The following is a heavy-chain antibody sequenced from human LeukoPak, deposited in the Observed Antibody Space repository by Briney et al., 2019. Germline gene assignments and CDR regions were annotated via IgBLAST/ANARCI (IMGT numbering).Heavy chain of an antibody. CDR1: GFTFSSYS. Sequence: PGGSLRLSCAASGFTFSSYSMNWVRQAPGKGLEWVSSISSSSSYIYYADSVKGRFTISRDNAKNSLYLQMNSLRAEDTAVYYCARDGSHDSSWYFSLHGVAFDIWGQGTMVTVSS. CDR2: ISSSSSYI. CDR3: ARDGSHDSSWYFSLHGVAFDI. J-gene: IGHJ3*02. V-gene: IGHV3-21*01. D-gene: IGHD6-13*01.